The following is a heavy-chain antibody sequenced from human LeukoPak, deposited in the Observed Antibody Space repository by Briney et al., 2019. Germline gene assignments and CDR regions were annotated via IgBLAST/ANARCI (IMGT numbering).Heavy chain of an antibody. CDR3: ARDSLSPPRFDY. Sequence: GRSLRLSCAASGFTFSSYGMHWVRQAPGKGLEWVAVIWYDGSNKYYADSVKGRFTISRDNSKNTLYLQMNSLRAEDTAAYYCARDSLSPPRFDYWGQGTLVTVSS. CDR1: GFTFSSYG. V-gene: IGHV3-33*01. J-gene: IGHJ4*02. CDR2: IWYDGSNK.